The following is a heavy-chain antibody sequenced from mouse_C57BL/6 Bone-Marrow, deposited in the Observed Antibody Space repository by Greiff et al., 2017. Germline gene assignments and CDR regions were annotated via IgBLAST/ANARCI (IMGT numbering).Heavy chain of an antibody. Sequence: VQLQESGAELVRPGASVKLSCKASGYTFTDYYINWVKQRPGQGLEWIARIYPGSGNTYYNETFKGKDTLTAEKSSSTAYMQLSSLTSEDSAVYFCARHYGYDPYGYFDVWGTGTTVTVSS. CDR1: GYTFTDYY. D-gene: IGHD2-2*01. J-gene: IGHJ1*03. CDR3: ARHYGYDPYGYFDV. V-gene: IGHV1-76*01. CDR2: IYPGSGNT.